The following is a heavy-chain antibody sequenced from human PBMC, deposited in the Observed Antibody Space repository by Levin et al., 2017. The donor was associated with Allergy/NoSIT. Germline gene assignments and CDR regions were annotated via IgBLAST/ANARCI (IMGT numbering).Heavy chain of an antibody. CDR2: INPSGGST. V-gene: IGHV1-46*03. D-gene: IGHD6-19*01. J-gene: IGHJ1*01. Sequence: ASVKVSCKASGYTFTSYYMHWVRQAPGQGLEWMGIINPSGGSTSYAQKFQGRVTMTRDTSTSTVYMELSSLRSEDTAVYYCASAVAGQGEYFQHWGQGTLVTVSS. CDR3: ASAVAGQGEYFQH. CDR1: GYTFTSYY.